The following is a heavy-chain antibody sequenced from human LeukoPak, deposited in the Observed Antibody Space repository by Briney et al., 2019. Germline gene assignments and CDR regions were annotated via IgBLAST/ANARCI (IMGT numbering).Heavy chain of an antibody. CDR2: IKSKIDGGTT. CDR1: GFTFSAAW. Sequence: KPGGSLRLSCAASGFTFSAAWMTWVRQAPGKGLEWVGRIKSKIDGGTTDYTAPVKGRFVISRDDSKNTLYLQMNSLKTEDTAVYYCIIEWSRWFGELRYHYWGQGTLVTISS. D-gene: IGHD3-10*01. V-gene: IGHV3-15*01. CDR3: IIEWSRWFGELRYHY. J-gene: IGHJ4*02.